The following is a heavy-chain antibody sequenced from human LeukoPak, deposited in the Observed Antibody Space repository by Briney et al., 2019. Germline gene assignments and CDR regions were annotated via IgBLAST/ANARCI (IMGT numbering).Heavy chain of an antibody. CDR3: ARGVDYYENSGTIDY. J-gene: IGHJ4*02. D-gene: IGHD3-22*01. CDR2: IWYDGSNK. CDR1: GFTFSDYG. Sequence: GGSLRLSCTASGFTFSDYGMHWVRQPPGKGLEWVAIIWYDGSNKKYEDSVKGRITISRDNSKNTLYLQMNSLRAEDTAVYYCARGVDYYENSGTIDYWGQGTLVTVSS. V-gene: IGHV3-33*01.